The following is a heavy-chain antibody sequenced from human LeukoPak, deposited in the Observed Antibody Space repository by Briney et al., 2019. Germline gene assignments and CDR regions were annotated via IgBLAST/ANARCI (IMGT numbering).Heavy chain of an antibody. CDR3: ARSFFQWNYGSCLDS. D-gene: IGHD1-7*01. CDR1: GFTFSSYE. CDR2: IAHDGSNK. J-gene: IGHJ4*02. V-gene: IGHV3-30*03. Sequence: GSLRLSCAASGFTFSSYEMNWVRQVPGKGLEWVALIAHDGSNKYYADSVKGRFTISRDNSRSILYLQMNSLRPEDTAVYSCARSFFQWNYGSCLDSWGQGTLVTVSS.